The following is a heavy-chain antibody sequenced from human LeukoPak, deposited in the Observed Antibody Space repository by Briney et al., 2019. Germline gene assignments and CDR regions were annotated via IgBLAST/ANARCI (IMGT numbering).Heavy chain of an antibody. CDR2: ISSSSSYI. J-gene: IGHJ4*02. CDR3: ARDLSGVTGYTYGRGIDY. CDR1: GFTFSSYA. Sequence: GGSLRLSCAASGFTFSSYAMHWVRQAPGKGLEWASSISSSSSYIYYADSVKGRFTISRDNAKNSLYLQMNSLRAEDTAVYYCARDLSGVTGYTYGRGIDYCGQGTLVTVSS. D-gene: IGHD5-18*01. V-gene: IGHV3-21*01.